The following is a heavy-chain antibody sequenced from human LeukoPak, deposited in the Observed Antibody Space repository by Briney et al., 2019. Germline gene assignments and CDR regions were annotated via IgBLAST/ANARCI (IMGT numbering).Heavy chain of an antibody. V-gene: IGHV4-38-2*01. CDR1: DSSISSDSY. Sequence: PSETLSLTCPLSDSSISSDSYWGWIRRAPGKGLEWIGSFYHSGMTFYNPSLSTRVTVSLDTSKKHFSLNLSSVTAADTAVYYCARSTAVPRSFDVWGQGTLVTVSS. J-gene: IGHJ3*01. CDR2: FYHSGMT. D-gene: IGHD2-2*01. CDR3: ARSTAVPRSFDV.